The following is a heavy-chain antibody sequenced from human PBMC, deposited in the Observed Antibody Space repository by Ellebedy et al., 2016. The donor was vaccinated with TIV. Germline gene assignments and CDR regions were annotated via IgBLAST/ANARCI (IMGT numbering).Heavy chain of an antibody. CDR3: ARGRSPSTEYYYYGMDV. V-gene: IGHV1-69*13. Sequence: SVNVSCXASGGTFSSYAISWVRQAPGQGLEWMGGIIPIFGTANYAQKFQGRVTITADESTSTAYMELSSLRSEDTAVYYCARGRSPSTEYYYYGMDVWGQGTTVTVSS. D-gene: IGHD5/OR15-5a*01. CDR1: GGTFSSYA. J-gene: IGHJ6*02. CDR2: IIPIFGTA.